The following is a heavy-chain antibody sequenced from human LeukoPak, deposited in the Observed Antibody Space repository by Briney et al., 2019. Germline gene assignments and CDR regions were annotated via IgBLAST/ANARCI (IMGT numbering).Heavy chain of an antibody. CDR3: ARDPAIQTWLSAYYFDY. Sequence: PGGSLRLSCTASGFSFNRYSMNWVRQAPGKGLEWISYISSDGTTIYYADSEKGRFTISRDNARNSLYLQMNSLRAEDTAVYYCARDPAIQTWLSAYYFDYWGQGTQVTVSS. V-gene: IGHV3-48*01. D-gene: IGHD3-22*01. CDR2: ISSDGTTI. J-gene: IGHJ4*02. CDR1: GFSFNRYS.